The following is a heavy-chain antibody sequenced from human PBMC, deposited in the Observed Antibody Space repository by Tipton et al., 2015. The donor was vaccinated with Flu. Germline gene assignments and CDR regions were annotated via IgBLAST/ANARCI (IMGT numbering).Heavy chain of an antibody. D-gene: IGHD3-22*01. Sequence: SLRLSCAASGFTFSSYAMHWVRQAPGKGLEWVAVISYDGSNKYYADSVKGRFTISRDNSKNTLYLQMNSLRAEDTAVYYCARDFVYYYDSSGYYWNWYFDLWGRGTLVTVSS. J-gene: IGHJ2*01. CDR2: ISYDGSNK. CDR1: GFTFSSYA. CDR3: ARDFVYYYDSSGYYWNWYFDL. V-gene: IGHV3-30-3*01.